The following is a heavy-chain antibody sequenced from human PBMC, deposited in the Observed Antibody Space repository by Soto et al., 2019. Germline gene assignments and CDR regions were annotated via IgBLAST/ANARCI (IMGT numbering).Heavy chain of an antibody. CDR1: GDSVSSNSAA. CDR3: ARVGHEDDYYYYGLDV. Sequence: SQTLSLTCAISGDSVSSNSAAWNWIRQSPSRSLEWLGRTYYRSNWYNDYAVSVKSRITINPDTSKNQFSLQLNSVTPEDTAVYYSARVGHEDDYYYYGLDVWGQGTTVTVSS. CDR2: TYYRSNWYN. V-gene: IGHV6-1*01. J-gene: IGHJ6*02.